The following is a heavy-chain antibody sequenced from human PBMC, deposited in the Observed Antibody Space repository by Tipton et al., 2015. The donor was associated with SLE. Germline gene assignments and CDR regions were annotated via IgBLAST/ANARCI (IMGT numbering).Heavy chain of an antibody. D-gene: IGHD5-12*01. CDR3: AKDVGYDWDYSFDN. J-gene: IGHJ4*02. CDR1: GFTFSSYG. V-gene: IGHV3-33*06. Sequence: SLRLSCAASGFTFSSYGMHWVRQAPGKGLEWVAVIWYDGSNKYYADSVKGRFTISRDNSKNTLYLQMNGLRAEDTAVYYCAKDVGYDWDYSFDNWGQGTLVSVSS. CDR2: IWYDGSNK.